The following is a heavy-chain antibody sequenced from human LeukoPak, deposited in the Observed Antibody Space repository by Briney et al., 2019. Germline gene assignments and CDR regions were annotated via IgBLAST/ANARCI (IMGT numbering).Heavy chain of an antibody. CDR1: GFDFSRYT. J-gene: IGHJ5*02. CDR3: ARVYFDWSPSWFDP. CDR2: ISSSSTYI. Sequence: GGSLRLSCAASGFDFSRYTMTWVRQAPGKGLEWVSSISSSSTYIYYADSVQGRFTISRDNAKNSLYLQMNSLRAEDTAVYYCARVYFDWSPSWFDPWGQGTLVTVSS. V-gene: IGHV3-21*01. D-gene: IGHD3-9*01.